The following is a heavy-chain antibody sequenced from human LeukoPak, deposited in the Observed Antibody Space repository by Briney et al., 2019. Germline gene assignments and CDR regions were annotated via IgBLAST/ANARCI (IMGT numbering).Heavy chain of an antibody. CDR2: ITATSLHI. J-gene: IGHJ4*02. D-gene: IGHD3-22*01. CDR1: GVTFSGYS. CDR3: ARAEPTYYYDSSGYYYHY. V-gene: IGHV3-21*01. Sequence: KTGGSLRLSCAASGVTFSGYSMNWVRQAPGKGLEWVSAITATSLHIYYADSVKGRFTISRDNAKNSLYLQMNSLRVEDTAVYYCARAEPTYYYDSSGYYYHYWGQGTLVTVSS.